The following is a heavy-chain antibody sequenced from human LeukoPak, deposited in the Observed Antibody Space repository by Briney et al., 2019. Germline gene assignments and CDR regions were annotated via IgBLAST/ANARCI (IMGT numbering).Heavy chain of an antibody. Sequence: GASVKVSCKASGYTFTSYGISWVRQAPGQGLEWMGWISAYNGNTNYAQKLQGRVTMTTDTSTSTAYMELRSLRSDDTALYYCAREKNSYGYIHYFDYWGQGTLVTVSS. CDR2: ISAYNGNT. V-gene: IGHV1-18*04. CDR3: AREKNSYGYIHYFDY. D-gene: IGHD5-18*01. CDR1: GYTFTSYG. J-gene: IGHJ4*02.